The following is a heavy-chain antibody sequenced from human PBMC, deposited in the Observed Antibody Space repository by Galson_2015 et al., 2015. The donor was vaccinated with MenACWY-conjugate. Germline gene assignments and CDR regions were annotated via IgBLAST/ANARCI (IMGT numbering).Heavy chain of an antibody. CDR3: ALNRRGGDDY. D-gene: IGHD1-14*01. Sequence: SLRLSCAVSGFTFSTYSMNWVRQAPGKGLEWVSSIDPSSTYMYYADSVRGRFTISRDDAKNSLFLQMNSLRAEDTAVFYCALNRRGGDDYWGQGTLVTVSS. V-gene: IGHV3-21*01. CDR1: GFTFSTYS. J-gene: IGHJ4*02. CDR2: IDPSSTYM.